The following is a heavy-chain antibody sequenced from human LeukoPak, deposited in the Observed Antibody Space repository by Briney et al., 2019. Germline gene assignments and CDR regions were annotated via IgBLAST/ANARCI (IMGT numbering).Heavy chain of an antibody. D-gene: IGHD6-19*01. V-gene: IGHV1-46*01. Sequence: ASVKVSCKASGYTFTSYYMHWVRQAPGQGLEWMGIINPSGGSTSYAQKFQGRVTMTRDTSTSTVYMELSSLRSEDTAVYYCARDTREAVADYYYYGMDVWGQGTTVTVSS. CDR2: INPSGGST. J-gene: IGHJ6*02. CDR3: ARDTREAVADYYYYGMDV. CDR1: GYTFTSYY.